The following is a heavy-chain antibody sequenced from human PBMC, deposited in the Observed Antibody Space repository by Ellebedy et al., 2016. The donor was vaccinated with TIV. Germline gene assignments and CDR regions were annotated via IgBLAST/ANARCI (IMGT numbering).Heavy chain of an antibody. V-gene: IGHV3-74*01. Sequence: PGGSLRLSCAASGFTFSNYWIHWVRQAPGKGLVWLSRINRDGSSAHYADSVKGRFSISRDNAKNTLYVQMDSLRAEDTAVFYCARDTAMNYWGLGTLVTVSS. D-gene: IGHD5-18*01. CDR3: ARDTAMNY. CDR2: INRDGSSA. CDR1: GFTFSNYW. J-gene: IGHJ4*02.